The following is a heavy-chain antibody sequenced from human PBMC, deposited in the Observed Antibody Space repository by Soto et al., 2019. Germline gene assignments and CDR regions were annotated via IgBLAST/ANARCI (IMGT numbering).Heavy chain of an antibody. CDR2: IWYDGSNK. CDR3: ARDLNGATQFG. V-gene: IGHV3-33*01. CDR1: GFTFISYG. J-gene: IGHJ4*02. Sequence: PGGSLRLSCASSGFTFISYGMHWVRQAPGKGLEWVAVIWYDGSNKYYADSVKGRFTISRDNSKNTLYLQMNSLRAEDTAVYYCARDLNGATQFGWGQGTLVTVSS. D-gene: IGHD1-26*01.